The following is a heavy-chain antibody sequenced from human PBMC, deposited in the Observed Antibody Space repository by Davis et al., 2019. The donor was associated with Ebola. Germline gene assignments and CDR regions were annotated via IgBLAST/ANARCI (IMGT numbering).Heavy chain of an antibody. V-gene: IGHV1-69*04. CDR2: IIPILGIA. D-gene: IGHD2-2*01. CDR1: GGTFSSYA. Sequence: SVKVSCKASGGTFSSYAISWVRQAPGQGLEWMGRIIPILGIANYAQKFQGRVTITADKSTSTAYMELSSLRAEDTAVYYCAKEIAEYQLLLYYYYYGMDVWGQGTTVTVSS. J-gene: IGHJ6*02. CDR3: AKEIAEYQLLLYYYYYGMDV.